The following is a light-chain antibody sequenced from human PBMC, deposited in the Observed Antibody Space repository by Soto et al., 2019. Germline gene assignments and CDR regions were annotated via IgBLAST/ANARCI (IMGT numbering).Light chain of an antibody. CDR3: QQYSSWPPLT. V-gene: IGKV3-15*01. Sequence: EIVMTQSPATLSVAPGERATLSCRASQSVSSNLAWYQQKPGQAPRLLIYGASTRATGIPARFSGSGSGTEFTLTISSLQSEDLAVYYCQQYSSWPPLTFGGGTKVELK. CDR2: GAS. CDR1: QSVSSN. J-gene: IGKJ4*01.